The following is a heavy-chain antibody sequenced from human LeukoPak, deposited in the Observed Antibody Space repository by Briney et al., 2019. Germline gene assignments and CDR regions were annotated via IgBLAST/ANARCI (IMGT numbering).Heavy chain of an antibody. CDR3: ARGDPGAATDGYYYYYYMDV. J-gene: IGHJ6*03. Sequence: GASVKVSCKASGGTFSSYAISWVRQAPGQGLEWMGGIIPIFGTANYAQKFQGRVTITTDESASTAYMELSSLRSEDTAVYYCARGDPGAATDGYYYYYYMDVWGKGTTVTVSS. V-gene: IGHV1-69*05. D-gene: IGHD7-27*01. CDR2: IIPIFGTA. CDR1: GGTFSSYA.